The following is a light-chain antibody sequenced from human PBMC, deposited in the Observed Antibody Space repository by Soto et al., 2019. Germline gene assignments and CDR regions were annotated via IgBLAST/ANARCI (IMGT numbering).Light chain of an antibody. V-gene: IGKV3-20*01. Sequence: TQSPSTLSASVGDRVTITCRASQTITRWMAWYQQKPGQAPRLLIFGASNRATGIPDRFSGSGSGTDFTLTINRLEPEDFAVYYCHPYGSSRTFGQGTKVDIK. CDR1: QTITRW. CDR2: GAS. J-gene: IGKJ1*01. CDR3: HPYGSSRT.